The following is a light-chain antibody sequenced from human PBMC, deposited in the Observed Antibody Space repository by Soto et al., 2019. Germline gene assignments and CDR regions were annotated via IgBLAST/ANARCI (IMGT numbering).Light chain of an antibody. V-gene: IGKV3-20*01. CDR1: RSFSTSY. Sequence: IVLTQSPDTLSLSPGERSTIYCRASRSFSTSYLAFYHHKACQAPRLLISCASNRATDIPDRFRGSESGTDFTLTISRLEPEDFAVYYCQHYGSSPPYTFGQGTKLEIK. CDR3: QHYGSSPPYT. CDR2: CAS. J-gene: IGKJ2*01.